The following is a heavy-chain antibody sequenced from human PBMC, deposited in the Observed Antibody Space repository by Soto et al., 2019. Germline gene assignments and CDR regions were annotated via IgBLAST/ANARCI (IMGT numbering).Heavy chain of an antibody. D-gene: IGHD4-4*01. J-gene: IGHJ4*02. CDR2: VSSDGTNT. Sequence: EVQLVESGGGLVQPGGSLRLCCTASGFTFSTHWMHWVRQAPGKGLVWVSRVSSDGTNTIYADSVKGRFTISRDNARNTLYLQMNSLRVEDTAVYYCASSPLQSGYWGQGTLVTVSS. V-gene: IGHV3-74*01. CDR3: ASSPLQSGY. CDR1: GFTFSTHW.